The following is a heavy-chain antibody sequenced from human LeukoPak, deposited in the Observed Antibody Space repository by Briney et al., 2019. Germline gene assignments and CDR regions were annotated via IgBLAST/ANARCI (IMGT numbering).Heavy chain of an antibody. V-gene: IGHV3-7*01. Sequence: PGGSLRLSCAASGFTFSSYWMSWVRQAPGKGLEWVANIKQDGSEKYYVDSGKGRFSISRDNAKNSLYLQMNSLRVEDTAVYYCARAVAENWFDPWGQGTLVTVSS. J-gene: IGHJ5*02. D-gene: IGHD6-19*01. CDR3: ARAVAENWFDP. CDR2: IKQDGSEK. CDR1: GFTFSSYW.